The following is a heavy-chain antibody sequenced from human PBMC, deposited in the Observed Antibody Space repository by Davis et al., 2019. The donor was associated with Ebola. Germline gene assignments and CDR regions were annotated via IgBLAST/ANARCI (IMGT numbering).Heavy chain of an antibody. D-gene: IGHD6-6*01. V-gene: IGHV1-18*04. CDR3: ARSSIAARRGAGYYYMDV. CDR1: VYTFTSYG. J-gene: IGHJ6*03. Sequence: ASVNVSCKASVYTFTSYGISWVRQAPEQGLEWMGWISAYNGNTNYAQKLQGRVTMTTDTSTSTAYMELRSLRSDDTAVDYCARSSIAARRGAGYYYMDVWGKGTTVTVSS. CDR2: ISAYNGNT.